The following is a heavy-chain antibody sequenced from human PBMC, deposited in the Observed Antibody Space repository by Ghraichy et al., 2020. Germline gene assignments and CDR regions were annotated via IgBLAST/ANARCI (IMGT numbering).Heavy chain of an antibody. CDR3: AREVGATVTNYFDY. J-gene: IGHJ4*02. V-gene: IGHV3-48*03. CDR1: GFTFSSYE. CDR2: ISSSGSTI. Sequence: GGSLRLSCAASGFTFSSYEMNWVRQAPGKGLEWVSYISSSGSTIYYADSVRGRFTISRDNAQNSLFLQMNNLRAEDTAVYYCAREVGATVTNYFDYWGQGTLVTVSS. D-gene: IGHD4-17*01.